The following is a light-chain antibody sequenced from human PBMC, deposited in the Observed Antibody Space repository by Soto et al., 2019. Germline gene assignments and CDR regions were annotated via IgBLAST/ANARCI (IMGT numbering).Light chain of an antibody. CDR1: QSISSW. CDR3: QQYNSYHWT. V-gene: IGKV1-5*03. CDR2: KAS. Sequence: DIQMTQSPSTLSASVGDRVTITCRASQSISSWLAWYQQKPGKAPKLLIYKASSLESGVPSRFSGSGSGTEFTLTISSLQPDDFATYSCQQYNSYHWTVGQGTKVEIK. J-gene: IGKJ1*01.